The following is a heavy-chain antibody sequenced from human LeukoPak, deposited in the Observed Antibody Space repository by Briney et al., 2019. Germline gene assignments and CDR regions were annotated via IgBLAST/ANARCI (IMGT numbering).Heavy chain of an antibody. V-gene: IGHV3-30*02. D-gene: IGHD2-21*02. CDR1: GFTFSSYG. Sequence: PGGSLRLSCAASGFTFSSYGMHWVRQAPGKGLEWVAFIRYDGSNKYYADSVKGRFTISRDNSKNTLYLQMNSLRAEDTAVYYCARALWGVVVTAMTFDYWGQGTLVTVSS. CDR3: ARALWGVVVTAMTFDY. CDR2: IRYDGSNK. J-gene: IGHJ4*02.